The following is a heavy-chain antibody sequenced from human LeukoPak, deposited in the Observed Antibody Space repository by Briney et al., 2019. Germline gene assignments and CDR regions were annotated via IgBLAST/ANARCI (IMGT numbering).Heavy chain of an antibody. CDR2: MNPNSGNT. CDR1: GYTFASYD. V-gene: IGHV1-8*01. Sequence: GASVKVSCKASGYTFASYDINWVRQATGQGLECMGWMNPNSGNTGYAQKFQGRVTMTRNTSISTAYMELSSLRSEDTAVYYCARVFRRMVRGVARQGFAYWGQGTLVTVSS. CDR3: ARVFRRMVRGVARQGFAY. D-gene: IGHD3-10*01. J-gene: IGHJ4*02.